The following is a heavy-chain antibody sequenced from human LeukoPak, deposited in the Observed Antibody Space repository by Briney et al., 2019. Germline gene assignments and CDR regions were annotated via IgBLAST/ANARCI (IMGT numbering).Heavy chain of an antibody. J-gene: IGHJ5*02. CDR3: ARDPSNSRGWFDP. D-gene: IGHD2-2*01. CDR1: GYSISSGYY. V-gene: IGHV4-38-2*02. Sequence: SETLSLICAVSGYSISSGYYWGWIRQPPGKGLEWIGYIYDSGSTNYNPSLKSRVTISVDRSKNQFSLNLRSVSAADTAVYYCARDPSNSRGWFDPWGQGTLVTVSS. CDR2: IYDSGST.